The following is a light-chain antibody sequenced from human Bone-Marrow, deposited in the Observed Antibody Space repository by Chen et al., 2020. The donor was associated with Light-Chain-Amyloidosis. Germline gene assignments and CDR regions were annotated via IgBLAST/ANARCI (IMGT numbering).Light chain of an antibody. J-gene: IGLJ3*02. CDR2: EDD. Sequence: NFMLTQPHSVSESPGKTVIISCTRSSGSIASNYVQWYQQRPGSSPTTVISEDDQRPSGVPARFSGTIDRSSNSASLTISELKTEDEADYYCQSYQGSSQGVFGGGTKLTVL. CDR1: SGSIASNY. CDR3: QSYQGSSQGV. V-gene: IGLV6-57*01.